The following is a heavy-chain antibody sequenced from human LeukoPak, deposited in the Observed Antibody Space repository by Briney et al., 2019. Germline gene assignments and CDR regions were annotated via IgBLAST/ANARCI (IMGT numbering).Heavy chain of an antibody. J-gene: IGHJ4*02. V-gene: IGHV3-53*01. CDR2: LSSYSST. Sequence: GGSVRLSCAASGFTVSDDYMMWVRQAPGKGLEWVSLLSSYSSTYYADSVQGRFSISRDNSKNTLYLHMSSLRAEDSAVYYCARAEYDSSLGFGFWGQGTLVTVSS. D-gene: IGHD3-22*01. CDR3: ARAEYDSSLGFGF. CDR1: GFTVSDDY.